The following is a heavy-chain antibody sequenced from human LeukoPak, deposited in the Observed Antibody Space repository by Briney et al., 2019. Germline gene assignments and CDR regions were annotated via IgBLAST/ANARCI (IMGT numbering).Heavy chain of an antibody. J-gene: IGHJ4*02. CDR3: ARAIAAAATGDY. CDR1: GYTFTSYG. CDR2: ISAYNGNA. D-gene: IGHD6-13*01. V-gene: IGHV1-18*01. Sequence: GASVKVSCKASGYTFTSYGISWVRQAPGQGLEWMGWISAYNGNANHAQKFQGRVTMTTDTSTSTAYMELRSPRSDDTAVYYCARAIAAAATGDYWGQGTLVTVSS.